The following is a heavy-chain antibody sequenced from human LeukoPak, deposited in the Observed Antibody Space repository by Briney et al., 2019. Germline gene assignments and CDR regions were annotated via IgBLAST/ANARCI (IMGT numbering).Heavy chain of an antibody. J-gene: IGHJ6*02. D-gene: IGHD4-17*01. CDR2: INPSDGGT. CDR1: GYTFTNYY. V-gene: IGHV1-46*01. CDR3: ARDTRTMTAVTRGQHYYYGLDV. Sequence: ASVKVSCKASGYTFTNYYLHWVRQAPGHELEWMAIINPSDGGTYYEQKLQGRVTVTRDTSTSTVYMELSSLRSEDTAVYYCARDTRTMTAVTRGQHYYYGLDVWGQGTTVTVSS.